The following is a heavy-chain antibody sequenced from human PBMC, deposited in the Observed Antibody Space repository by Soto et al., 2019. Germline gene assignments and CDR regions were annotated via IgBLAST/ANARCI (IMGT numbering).Heavy chain of an antibody. CDR1: GGSFSGYY. CDR3: ARDGFGYDSSGYYLYDAFDI. V-gene: IGHV4-34*01. D-gene: IGHD3-22*01. Sequence: PSETLSLTCAVYGGSFSGYYWSWIRQPPGKGLEWIGEINHSGSTNYNPSLKSRVTISVDTSKNQFSLKLSSVTAADTAVYYCARDGFGYDSSGYYLYDAFDIWGQGTMVTVSS. CDR2: INHSGST. J-gene: IGHJ3*02.